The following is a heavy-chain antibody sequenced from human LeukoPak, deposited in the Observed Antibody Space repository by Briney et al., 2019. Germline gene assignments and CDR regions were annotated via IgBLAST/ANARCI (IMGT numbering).Heavy chain of an antibody. CDR3: ARVTRSSTSCYVDY. D-gene: IGHD2-2*01. V-gene: IGHV3-20*04. J-gene: IGHJ4*02. Sequence: GGSLRLSCAASGFTFDDYGMSWVRQAPGKGLEWVSGINWNGGSTGYADSVKGRFTISRDNAKNSLYLQMNSLRAEDTALYYCARVTRSSTSCYVDYWGQGTLVTVSS. CDR2: INWNGGST. CDR1: GFTFDDYG.